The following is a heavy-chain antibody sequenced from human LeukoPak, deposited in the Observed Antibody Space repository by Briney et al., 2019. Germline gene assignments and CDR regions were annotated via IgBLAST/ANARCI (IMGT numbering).Heavy chain of an antibody. V-gene: IGHV4-34*01. D-gene: IGHD3-10*01. CDR3: ARDCYGSGSYYCRGFFDY. Sequence: SETLSLTCAVYGGSLRGYYWTWIRQPPGKGLEWIGEINHSGTTNCNPSLKSRVTILVDTSKNQFSLKLRSVTAADTAVYYCARDCYGSGSYYCRGFFDYWGQGTLVTVSS. CDR1: GGSLRGYY. CDR2: INHSGTT. J-gene: IGHJ4*02.